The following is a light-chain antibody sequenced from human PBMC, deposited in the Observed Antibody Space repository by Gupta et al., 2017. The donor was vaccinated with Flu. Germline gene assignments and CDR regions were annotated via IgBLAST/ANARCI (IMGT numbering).Light chain of an antibody. CDR1: QGLLISNGRTF. CDR2: EVS. V-gene: IGKV2D-29*02. Sequence: EIVMTQSPLSLSVTPGQPASTSCNSSQGLLISNGRTFLFWYHQKPGQSPRLLIYEVSNRVFGVSDRFSGFGSGTDFTLKISRVEVEDVGVYYCMQSTQLPVTFGGGTKVEIE. CDR3: MQSTQLPVT. J-gene: IGKJ4*01.